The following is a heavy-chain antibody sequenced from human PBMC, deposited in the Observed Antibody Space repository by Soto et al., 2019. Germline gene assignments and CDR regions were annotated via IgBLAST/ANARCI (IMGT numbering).Heavy chain of an antibody. CDR3: ATMGLYCSGGSCYSDN. J-gene: IGHJ4*02. D-gene: IGHD2-15*01. V-gene: IGHV3-15*01. CDR2: IKNKGDGGTA. Sequence: GGSLRLSCAGSGFLFPNAWMSWFRQAPGKGLEWVGHIKNKGDGGTADHAAAVKGRFVISRDDSERMVFLQMNSLKVEDTAVYYCATMGLYCSGGSCYSDNWGQGALVTVPS. CDR1: GFLFPNAW.